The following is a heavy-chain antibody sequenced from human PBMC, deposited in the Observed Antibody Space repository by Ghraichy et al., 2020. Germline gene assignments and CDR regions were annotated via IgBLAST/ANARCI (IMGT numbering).Heavy chain of an antibody. V-gene: IGHV1-2*04. CDR3: ARARLVVRGVIQPDYGMDV. J-gene: IGHJ6*02. CDR2: INPNSGGT. CDR1: GYTFTGYY. D-gene: IGHD3-10*01. Sequence: ASVKVSCKASGYTFTGYYMHWVRQAPGQGLEWMGWINPNSGGTNYAQKFQGWVTMTRDTSISTAYMELSRLRSDDTAVYYCARARLVVRGVIQPDYGMDVWGQGTTVTVSS.